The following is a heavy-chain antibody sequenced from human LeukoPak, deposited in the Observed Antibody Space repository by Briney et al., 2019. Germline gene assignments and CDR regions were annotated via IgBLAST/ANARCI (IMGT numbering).Heavy chain of an antibody. J-gene: IGHJ4*02. CDR2: IYYSGST. CDR3: ARGSLSGYFDY. CDR1: GGSLSSYY. Sequence: PSETLSLTCTVSGGSLSSYYWSWIRQPPGKGLEWIGYIYYSGSTNYNPSLKSRATISVDTSKNQFSLKLSSVTAADTAVYYCARGSLSGYFDYWGQGTLVTVSS. D-gene: IGHD3-3*01. V-gene: IGHV4-59*01.